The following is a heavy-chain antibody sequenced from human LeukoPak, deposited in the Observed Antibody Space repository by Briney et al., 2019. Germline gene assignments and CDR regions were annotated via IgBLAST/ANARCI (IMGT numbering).Heavy chain of an antibody. CDR2: ITSSSNYI. V-gene: IGHV3-21*01. CDR1: GFTFSSYS. J-gene: IGHJ4*02. Sequence: GGSLRLSCTASGFTFSSYSMNWVRQAPGRGLEWVSSITSSSNYIYYTDSMKGRFTISRDNAKNSLYLQMNSLRAEDTAVYFCARGTYYYDSSGSDFDYWGQGTLVTVSS. D-gene: IGHD3-22*01. CDR3: ARGTYYYDSSGSDFDY.